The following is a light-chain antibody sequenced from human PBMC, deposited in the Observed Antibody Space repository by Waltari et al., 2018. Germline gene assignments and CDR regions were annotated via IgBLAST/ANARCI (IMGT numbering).Light chain of an antibody. CDR2: VKSDGSH. J-gene: IGLJ3*02. CDR1: SGHSSNV. Sequence: QLVLTQSPSASASLGASVKLTCTLSSGHSSNVIAWLQQQPEKGPRYLMKVKSDGSHRKGDEIPDRFSGSSSGTERYLTISSLQSEDEADYYCQPGGHGTWVFGGGTKLTVL. V-gene: IGLV4-69*01. CDR3: QPGGHGTWV.